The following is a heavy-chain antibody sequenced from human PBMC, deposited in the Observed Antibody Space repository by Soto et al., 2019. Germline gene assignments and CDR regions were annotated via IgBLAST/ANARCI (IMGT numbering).Heavy chain of an antibody. Sequence: SETLSLTCTVSGGSISGSRYYWAWIRQPPGKGLEWIGNVFYSGSTYYNPSIKSRVTISVDTSKNEFSLRLSSVTAADTAIYYCARGGRSSHLPRKNCFDPWGQGSLVTVSS. V-gene: IGHV4-39*01. CDR1: GGSISGSRYY. CDR2: VFYSGST. D-gene: IGHD6-6*01. J-gene: IGHJ5*02. CDR3: ARGGRSSHLPRKNCFDP.